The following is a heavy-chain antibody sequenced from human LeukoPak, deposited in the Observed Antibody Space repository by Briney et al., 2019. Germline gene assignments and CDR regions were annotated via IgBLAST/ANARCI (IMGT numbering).Heavy chain of an antibody. Sequence: GGSLRLSCAASGFTFSSYWMHWVRQAPGKGLVWVSRVNNDGSTTSYADSVRGRFTISRDNTKNTLYPQMNSLRAEDTAVYFCLAAADTIGWGQGTLVTVSS. D-gene: IGHD6-13*01. CDR3: LAAADTIG. CDR1: GFTFSSYW. CDR2: VNNDGSTT. V-gene: IGHV3-74*01. J-gene: IGHJ4*02.